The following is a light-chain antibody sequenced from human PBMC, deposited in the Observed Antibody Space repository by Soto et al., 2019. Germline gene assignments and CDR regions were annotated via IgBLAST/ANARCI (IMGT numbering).Light chain of an antibody. Sequence: EIVMTQSPATLSVSPGERATLSCRASQSVSSKLAWYQQKVGQAPRLLIYGASTMAAGIPARFSGSGSGTEFPLSISSLLLGGCQVYCSQQKKQCPRPFRGGAKVQLK. CDR3: QQKKQCPRP. J-gene: IGKJ4*02. CDR2: GAS. CDR1: QSVSSK. V-gene: IGKV3-15*01.